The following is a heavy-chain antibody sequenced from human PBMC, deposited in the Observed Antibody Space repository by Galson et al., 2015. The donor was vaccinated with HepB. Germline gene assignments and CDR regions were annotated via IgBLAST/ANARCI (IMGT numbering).Heavy chain of an antibody. CDR2: ISAYNGNT. J-gene: IGHJ6*03. Sequence: SVKVSCKASGYTFTSYGISWARQAPGQGLEWMGWISAYNGNTNYAQKLQGRVTMTTDTSTSTAYMELRSLRSDDTAVYYCARGSLVAAHSEVHYYYMDVWGKGTTVTVSS. CDR1: GYTFTSYG. V-gene: IGHV1-18*04. CDR3: ARGSLVAAHSEVHYYYMDV. D-gene: IGHD2-15*01.